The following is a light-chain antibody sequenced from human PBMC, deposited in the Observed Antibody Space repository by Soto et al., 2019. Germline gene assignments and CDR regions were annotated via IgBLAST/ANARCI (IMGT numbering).Light chain of an antibody. CDR2: GAS. V-gene: IGKV3-20*01. J-gene: IGKJ1*01. Sequence: DTVWTQAPCTLSLAPGERATLSCRARQSISSTYLAWYQQKPGQAPRLLIYGASYRATGIPDRFSGSGSGTDFTLTISRLEPEDFAVYYCQQYYRSPWTFGQGTKVEIQ. CDR1: QSISSTY. CDR3: QQYYRSPWT.